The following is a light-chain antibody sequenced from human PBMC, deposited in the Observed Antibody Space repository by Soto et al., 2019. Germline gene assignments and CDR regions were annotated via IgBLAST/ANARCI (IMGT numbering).Light chain of an antibody. V-gene: IGKV1-9*01. CDR2: SAS. CDR1: QDINKF. CDR3: QQLKTYPYT. J-gene: IGKJ2*01. Sequence: IQLTQSPSSLSASVGDRVTVTCRASQDINKFLAWFQQKPGKAPNLLIFSASTSQSAVPSRFSGGGSGTDFTLTIDSLQPEDFATYYCQQLKTYPYTFGQGTKLEIK.